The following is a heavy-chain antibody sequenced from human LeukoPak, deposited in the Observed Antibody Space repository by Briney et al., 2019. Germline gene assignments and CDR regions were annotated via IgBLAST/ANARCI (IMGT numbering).Heavy chain of an antibody. CDR1: GFTVSSNY. Sequence: GGSLRLSCAASGFTVSSNYMSWVRQAPGKGLEWVSVIYSGGSTYYAYSVQGRFTISRDNSKNTLSLQMTGLRPDDTAVYYCAKSWGYTRPYYNYMDVWGKGTTVTVSS. CDR2: IYSGGST. V-gene: IGHV3-53*01. CDR3: AKSWGYTRPYYNYMDV. J-gene: IGHJ6*03. D-gene: IGHD3-16*02.